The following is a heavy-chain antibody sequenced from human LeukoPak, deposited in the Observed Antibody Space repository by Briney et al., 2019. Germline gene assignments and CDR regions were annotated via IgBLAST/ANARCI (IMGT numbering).Heavy chain of an antibody. Sequence: GGSLRLSCAASGFTFSGYEMNWVRQAPGKGLEWVSYISPTGSTIYYADSVKGRFTISRDNAKNSLYLQMNSLRAEDTAVYYCARVRYYYDSSGYSYWGQGTLVTVSS. D-gene: IGHD3-22*01. CDR1: GFTFSGYE. V-gene: IGHV3-48*03. CDR3: ARVRYYYDSSGYSY. J-gene: IGHJ4*02. CDR2: ISPTGSTI.